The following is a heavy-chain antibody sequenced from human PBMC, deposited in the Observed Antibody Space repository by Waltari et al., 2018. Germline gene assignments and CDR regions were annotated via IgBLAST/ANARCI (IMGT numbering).Heavy chain of an antibody. Sequence: VQLVESGGGVVQPGGSLRLSCKASGYTFTDYYMHWVQQAPGKGLEWMGRVDPEDGETIYAEKFQGRVTITADTSTDTAYMELSSLRSEDTAVYYCATALYCGGDCYRQIQHWGQGTLVTVSS. CDR3: ATALYCGGDCYRQIQH. J-gene: IGHJ1*01. D-gene: IGHD2-21*01. CDR1: GYTFTDYY. CDR2: VDPEDGET. V-gene: IGHV1-69-2*01.